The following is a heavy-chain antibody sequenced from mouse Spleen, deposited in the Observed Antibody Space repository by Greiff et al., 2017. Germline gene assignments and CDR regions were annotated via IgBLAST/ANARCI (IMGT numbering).Heavy chain of an antibody. CDR1: GYTFTSYG. CDR2: IYPRSGNT. Sequence: VMLVESGAELARPGASVKLSCKASGYTFTSYGISWVKQRTGQGLEWIGEIYPRSGNTYYNEKFKGKATLTADKSSSTAYMELRSLTSEDSAVYFCARDSWFAYWGQGTLVTVSA. CDR3: ARDSWFAY. V-gene: IGHV1-81*01. J-gene: IGHJ3*01.